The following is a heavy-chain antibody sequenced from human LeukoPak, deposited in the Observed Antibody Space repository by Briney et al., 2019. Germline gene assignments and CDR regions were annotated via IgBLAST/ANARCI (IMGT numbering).Heavy chain of an antibody. D-gene: IGHD3-10*01. V-gene: IGHV1-24*01. CDR1: GYTFTGYY. CDR3: ATRITMVRGVIINGRWFDP. CDR2: FDPEDGET. Sequence: ASVKVSCKASGYTFTGYYMHWVRQAPGQGLEWMGGFDPEDGETIYAQKFQGRVTMTEDTSTDTAYMELSSLRSEDTAVYYCATRITMVRGVIINGRWFDPWGQGTLVTVSS. J-gene: IGHJ5*02.